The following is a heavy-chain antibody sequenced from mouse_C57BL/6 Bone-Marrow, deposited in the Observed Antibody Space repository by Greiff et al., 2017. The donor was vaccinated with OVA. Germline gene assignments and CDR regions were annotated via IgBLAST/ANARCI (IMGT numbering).Heavy chain of an antibody. CDR1: GYTFTSYW. CDR2: IDPNSGGT. D-gene: IGHD1-1*01. CDR3: ARTITTVVATDFDV. Sequence: QVQLKQPGAELVKPGASVKLSCKASGYTFTSYWMHWVKQRPGRGLEWIGRIDPNSGGTKYNEKFKSKATLTVDKPSSTAYMKLSSLTSEDSAVYYCARTITTVVATDFDVWGTGTTVTVSS. V-gene: IGHV1-72*01. J-gene: IGHJ1*03.